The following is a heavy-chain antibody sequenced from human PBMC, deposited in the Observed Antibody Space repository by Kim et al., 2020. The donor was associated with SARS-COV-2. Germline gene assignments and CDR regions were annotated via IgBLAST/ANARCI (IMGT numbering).Heavy chain of an antibody. D-gene: IGHD3-10*01. Sequence: GGSLRLSCTVSGFNFNSYSMNWVRQASGKGLEWVSYISSSSSTVYYAGSVRGRFTISRDNAKNSLFLQMNSLRDDDTAVYYCARCPLSMTMVRGMITTTLFDYYNMDAWGQGTTVTVSS. CDR1: GFNFNSYS. CDR3: ARCPLSMTMVRGMITTTLFDYYNMDA. J-gene: IGHJ6*02. V-gene: IGHV3-48*02. CDR2: ISSSSSTV.